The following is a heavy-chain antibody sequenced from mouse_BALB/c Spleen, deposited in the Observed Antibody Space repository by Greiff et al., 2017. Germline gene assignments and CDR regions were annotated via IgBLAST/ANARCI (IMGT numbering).Heavy chain of an antibody. V-gene: IGHV2-9*02. CDR1: GFSLTSYG. CDR2: IWAGGST. CDR3: ARDQGRGGYAMDY. Sequence: VKLMESGPGLVAPSQSLSITCTVSGFSLTSYGVHWVRQPPGKGLEWLGVIWAGGSTNYNSALMSRLSISKDNSKSQVFLKMNSLQTDDTAMYYCARDQGRGGYAMDYWGQGTSVTVSS. D-gene: IGHD1-1*01. J-gene: IGHJ4*01.